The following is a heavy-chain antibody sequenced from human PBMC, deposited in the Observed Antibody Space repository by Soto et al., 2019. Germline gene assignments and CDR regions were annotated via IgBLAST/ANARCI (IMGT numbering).Heavy chain of an antibody. J-gene: IGHJ3*01. Sequence: LRLSCAAFGFTISGKKYVAWVRQAPGKGLEWVSALYDLDGSFYAASVKGRFTTSSDSSKTTVYLQMNDLRPDDTAVYYCATWHEREHAYDVWGQGTTVTVSS. CDR3: ATWHEREHAYDV. D-gene: IGHD1-1*01. CDR1: GFTISGKKY. CDR2: LYDLDGS. V-gene: IGHV3-53*01.